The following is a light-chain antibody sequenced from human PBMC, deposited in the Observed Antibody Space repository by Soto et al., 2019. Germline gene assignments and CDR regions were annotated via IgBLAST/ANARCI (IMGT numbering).Light chain of an antibody. CDR1: HSTSSY. J-gene: IGKJ5*01. V-gene: IGKV1-39*01. CDR3: KQSYSTPT. CDR2: AAS. Sequence: DSQITGYASSLSESVGHRLSITCRASHSTSSYLNWYQQKPGKAPKLLIYAASSLQSGVPSRFSGSGSGTDFTLTISSLQPEDFATYYCKQSYSTPTCGKGQQREIK.